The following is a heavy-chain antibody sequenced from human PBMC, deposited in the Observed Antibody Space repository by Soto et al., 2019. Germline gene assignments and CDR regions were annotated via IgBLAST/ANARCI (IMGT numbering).Heavy chain of an antibody. CDR2: INHSGST. D-gene: IGHD2-15*01. V-gene: IGHV4-34*01. Sequence: QVQLQQWGAGLLKPSETLSLTCAVYGGSFSGYYWSWIRQPPGKGLEWIGEINHSGSTNYNPSLNSRGTISVDTSKNQLSLNLSSVTAADTAVYYCARGRKVVTPAFDCWGQGTLVTVSS. CDR3: ARGRKVVTPAFDC. J-gene: IGHJ4*02. CDR1: GGSFSGYY.